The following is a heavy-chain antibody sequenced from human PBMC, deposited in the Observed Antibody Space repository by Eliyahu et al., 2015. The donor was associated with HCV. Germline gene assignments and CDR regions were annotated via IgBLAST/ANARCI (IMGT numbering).Heavy chain of an antibody. D-gene: IGHD3-9*01. Sequence: QVQLQQWGAGLLKSSETLSLTCAVYGGSFSGYYWSWIRQPPGKGLEWIGEINHSGSTNYNPSLKSRVTISVDTSKNQFSLKLSSVTVADTAVYYCARRRDDAGYLGPNWFDPWGQGTLVTVSS. CDR3: ARRRDDAGYLGPNWFDP. CDR1: GGSFSGYY. V-gene: IGHV4-34*01. J-gene: IGHJ5*02. CDR2: INHSGST.